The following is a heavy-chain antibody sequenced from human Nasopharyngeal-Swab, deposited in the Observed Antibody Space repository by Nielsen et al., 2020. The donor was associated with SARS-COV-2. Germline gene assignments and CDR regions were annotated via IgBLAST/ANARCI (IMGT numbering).Heavy chain of an antibody. Sequence: GESLKISCAASGFTFSTYWMHWVRQPPGKGLLWVSRIDTDGTITDYADSVKGRFTISRDNAKNTLYLQMNSLRAGDTAVYYCARDVGGRDNYWGQGALVTVSS. CDR3: ARDVGGRDNY. J-gene: IGHJ4*02. V-gene: IGHV3-74*01. CDR1: GFTFSTYW. CDR2: IDTDGTIT. D-gene: IGHD2-15*01.